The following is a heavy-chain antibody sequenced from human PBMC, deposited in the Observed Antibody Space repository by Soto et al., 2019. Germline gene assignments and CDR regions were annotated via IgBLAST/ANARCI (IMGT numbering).Heavy chain of an antibody. Sequence: GGSLRLSCAASGFTFNNYGMHWVRQAPGKGLEWVVVISFDGRNSYYLDSVKGRFTISRDNSKNTLYLDMTSLRPEDTAIYYCVKQTGSGSYYNAGSGGHFDSWGQGILVTVSS. CDR3: VKQTGSGSYYNAGSGGHFDS. CDR1: GFTFNNYG. J-gene: IGHJ4*02. V-gene: IGHV3-30*18. D-gene: IGHD3-10*01. CDR2: ISFDGRNS.